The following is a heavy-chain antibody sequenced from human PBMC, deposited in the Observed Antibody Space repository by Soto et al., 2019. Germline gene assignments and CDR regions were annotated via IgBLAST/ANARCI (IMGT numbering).Heavy chain of an antibody. Sequence: GGSLRLSCAASGFTFSDYYMSWIRQAPGKGLEWVSYISSSSSYTNYADSVKGRFTISRDNAKNSLYLQMNSLRAEDTAVYYCATTAGTYYYYGMDVWGQGTTVTVSS. J-gene: IGHJ6*02. CDR2: ISSSSSYT. V-gene: IGHV3-11*03. CDR3: ATTAGTYYYYGMDV. CDR1: GFTFSDYY. D-gene: IGHD6-13*01.